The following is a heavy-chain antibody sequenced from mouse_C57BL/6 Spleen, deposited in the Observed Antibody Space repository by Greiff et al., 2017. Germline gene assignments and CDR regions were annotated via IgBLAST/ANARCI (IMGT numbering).Heavy chain of an antibody. J-gene: IGHJ1*03. CDR3: TRREDGYFDV. CDR1: GYTFTDYE. CDR2: IDPETGGT. Sequence: QVHVKQSGAELVRPGASVTLSCKASGYTFTDYEMHWVKQTPVHGLEWIGAIDPETGGTAYNQKFKGKAILTADKSSSTAYMELRSLTSEDSAVYYCTRREDGYFDVWGTGTTVTVSS. V-gene: IGHV1-15*01.